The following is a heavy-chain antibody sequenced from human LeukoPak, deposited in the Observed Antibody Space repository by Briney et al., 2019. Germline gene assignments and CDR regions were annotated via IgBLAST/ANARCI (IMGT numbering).Heavy chain of an antibody. CDR3: ARTRIAAAGTSFGWFDP. Sequence: ASVKVSCKASGYTFTSYGISWVRQAPGQGLEWMGGIIPIFGTANYAQKFQGRVTITADESTSTAYMELSSLRSEDTAVYYCARTRIAAAGTSFGWFDPWGQGTLVTVSS. V-gene: IGHV1-69*13. J-gene: IGHJ5*02. CDR2: IIPIFGTA. D-gene: IGHD6-13*01. CDR1: GYTFTSYG.